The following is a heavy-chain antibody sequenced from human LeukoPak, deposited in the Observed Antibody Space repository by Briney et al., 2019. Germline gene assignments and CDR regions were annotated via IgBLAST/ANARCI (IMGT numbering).Heavy chain of an antibody. CDR2: IRGSGGST. Sequence: GGSLRLSCAASGFTFSSYAMIWVRQAPRKGLEWVSAIRGSGGSTYYADSVKDRFTISRDNSKNTLYLQMNSLRAEDTAVYYCGRDPNGDYIGAFDMWGQGTVVTVSS. CDR3: GRDPNGDYIGAFDM. V-gene: IGHV3-23*01. D-gene: IGHD4-17*01. J-gene: IGHJ3*02. CDR1: GFTFSSYA.